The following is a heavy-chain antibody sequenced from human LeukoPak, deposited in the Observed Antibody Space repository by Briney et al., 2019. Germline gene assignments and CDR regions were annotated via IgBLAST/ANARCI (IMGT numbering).Heavy chain of an antibody. CDR2: IYHSGST. Sequence: SETLSLTCAVSGYSISSGYYWGWIRQPPGKGLEWIGSIYHSGSTYYNPSLKSRVTISLDTSKNQLSLKLSSVTAAATAVYYCARVGRDYDYVWGSYRYTGFDYWGQGTLVTVSS. CDR1: GYSISSGYY. J-gene: IGHJ4*02. CDR3: ARVGRDYDYVWGSYRYTGFDY. D-gene: IGHD3-16*02. V-gene: IGHV4-38-2*01.